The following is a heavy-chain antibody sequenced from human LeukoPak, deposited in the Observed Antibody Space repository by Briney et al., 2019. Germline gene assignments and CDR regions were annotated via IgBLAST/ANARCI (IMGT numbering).Heavy chain of an antibody. Sequence: GGSLRLSCAVSGFTFSSYAVSWARQAPGKGLEWVSAISDSDGNTYYADSVKGRFTISRDNSKSTLYLQMNSLRADDTAVYYCAKVSTTSCYGWNDYWGQGTLVTVSS. V-gene: IGHV3-23*01. J-gene: IGHJ4*02. CDR2: ISDSDGNT. D-gene: IGHD2-2*01. CDR3: AKVSTTSCYGWNDY. CDR1: GFTFSSYA.